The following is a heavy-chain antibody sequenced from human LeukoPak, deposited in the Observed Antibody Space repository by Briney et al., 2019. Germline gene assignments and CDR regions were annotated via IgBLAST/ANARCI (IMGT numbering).Heavy chain of an antibody. CDR2: IKRDGSEK. Sequence: GGSLRLSCAASGFTFSSYWMSWVRQAPGKGLEWVANIKRDGSEKYYVDSVKGRFTISRDNAKNSLYLQMNSLRAEDTAVYYCARFTKTRERDYWGQGTQVTVSS. V-gene: IGHV3-7*01. CDR1: GFTFSSYW. CDR3: ARFTKTRERDY. D-gene: IGHD1-1*01. J-gene: IGHJ4*02.